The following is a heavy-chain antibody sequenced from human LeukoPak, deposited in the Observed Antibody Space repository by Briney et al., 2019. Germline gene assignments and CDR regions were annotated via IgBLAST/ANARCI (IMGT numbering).Heavy chain of an antibody. J-gene: IGHJ4*02. Sequence: GRSLRLSCAASGFTFSSYGMHWVRQAPGKGLEWVAVISYDGSNKYYADSVKGRFTISRDNSKNTLYLQMNSLRAEDTAVYYCAKDQDPNCGGDCYSFDYWGQGTLVTVYS. V-gene: IGHV3-30*18. CDR2: ISYDGSNK. D-gene: IGHD2-21*02. CDR1: GFTFSSYG. CDR3: AKDQDPNCGGDCYSFDY.